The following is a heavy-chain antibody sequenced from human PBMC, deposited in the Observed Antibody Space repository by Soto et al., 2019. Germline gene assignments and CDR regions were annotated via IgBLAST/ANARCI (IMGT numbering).Heavy chain of an antibody. D-gene: IGHD3-10*01. CDR3: ARDRRLITMVRGVSLWFDP. J-gene: IGHJ5*02. Sequence: PSETLSLTCAVYGESFSGYYCSWIRQPPGKGLEWIGEINHSGSTNYNPSLKSRVTISVDTSKNQFSLKLSSVTAADTAVYYCARDRRLITMVRGVSLWFDPWGQGTLVTVSS. V-gene: IGHV4-34*01. CDR2: INHSGST. CDR1: GESFSGYY.